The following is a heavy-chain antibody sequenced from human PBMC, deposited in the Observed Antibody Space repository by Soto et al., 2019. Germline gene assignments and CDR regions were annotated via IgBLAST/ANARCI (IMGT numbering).Heavy chain of an antibody. CDR2: ISGSGGST. D-gene: IGHD3-10*01. Sequence: GGSLRLSCAASGFTFSSYAMSWVRQAPGKGLEWVSAISGSGGSTYYADSVKGRFTISRDNSKNTLYLQMNSLRAEDTAVYYCARGIRVIHRGVDYWGQRTLVTVSS. CDR3: ARGIRVIHRGVDY. J-gene: IGHJ4*02. CDR1: GFTFSSYA. V-gene: IGHV3-23*01.